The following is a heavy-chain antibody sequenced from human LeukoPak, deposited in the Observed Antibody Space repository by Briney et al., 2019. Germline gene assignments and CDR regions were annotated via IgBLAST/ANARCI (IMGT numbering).Heavy chain of an antibody. CDR2: ISSSSSYI. V-gene: IGHV3-21*01. D-gene: IGHD2-21*01. CDR1: GFTFSRYS. J-gene: IGHJ4*02. Sequence: GGSLRLSCAASGFTFSRYSMDWVRQAPGKGLEWVSSISSSSSYIYYADSVKGRFTISRDNAKNSLDLQMNSLRAEDTAVYYCVRESIRGTRDFDYWGQGTLVTVSS. CDR3: VRESIRGTRDFDY.